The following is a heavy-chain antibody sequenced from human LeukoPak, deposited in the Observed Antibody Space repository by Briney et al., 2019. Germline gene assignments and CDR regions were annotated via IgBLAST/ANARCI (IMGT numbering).Heavy chain of an antibody. J-gene: IGHJ5*02. D-gene: IGHD2-2*01. CDR1: GDSVSSNSVT. CDR2: TYYRSTWYN. V-gene: IGHV6-1*01. Sequence: SQTLSLTCAISGDSVSSNSVTWNWIRQSLSRGLEWLGRTYYRSTWYNDYAVSVRGRITVNPDTSKNQFSLHVNSVTPEDTAVYYCARRLTQYDCFDPWGQGILVTVSS. CDR3: ARRLTQYDCFDP.